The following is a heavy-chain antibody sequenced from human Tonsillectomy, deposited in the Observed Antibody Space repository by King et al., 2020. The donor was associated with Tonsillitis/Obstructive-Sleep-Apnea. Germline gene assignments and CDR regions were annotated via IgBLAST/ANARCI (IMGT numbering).Heavy chain of an antibody. D-gene: IGHD2-15*01. Sequence: VQLQQWGAGLLKPSETLSLTCAVYGGSFSGYYWSWIRQPPGKGLEWIGEINHIGSTNYNPSLKSRVTISVDTSTSQFSLKLSSVTAADTAVYYCARGRDIIAVVTNNWFDPWGQGTLVTVSS. V-gene: IGHV4-34*01. CDR1: GGSFSGYY. CDR3: ARGRDIIAVVTNNWFDP. CDR2: INHIGST. J-gene: IGHJ5*02.